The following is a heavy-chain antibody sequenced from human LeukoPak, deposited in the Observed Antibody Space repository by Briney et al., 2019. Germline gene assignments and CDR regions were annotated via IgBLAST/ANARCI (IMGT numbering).Heavy chain of an antibody. Sequence: GGSLRLSCAASGFTFSSYSMNWVRQAPGKGLEWVSSISSSSSYIYYADSVKGRFTISRDSAKNSLYLQMNSLRAEDTAVYYCARADVWFGELLPAHDYWGQGTLVTVSS. CDR1: GFTFSSYS. V-gene: IGHV3-21*01. CDR3: ARADVWFGELLPAHDY. J-gene: IGHJ4*02. CDR2: ISSSSSYI. D-gene: IGHD3-10*01.